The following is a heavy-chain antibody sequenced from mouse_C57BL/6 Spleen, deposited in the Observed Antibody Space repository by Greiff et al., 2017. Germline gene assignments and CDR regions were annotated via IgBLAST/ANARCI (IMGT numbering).Heavy chain of an antibody. V-gene: IGHV14-1*01. J-gene: IGHJ4*01. CDR1: GFNITDYY. CDR3: TTPYDYDGVYYAMDY. Sequence: VQLQQSGAELVRPGASVKLSCTASGFNITDYYMHWVKQRPEQGLEWIGRIDPGDGDTEYAPKFPGTATMTADTSSNTAYLQLSSLTAEDTAVYYCTTPYDYDGVYYAMDYWGQGTSVTVSS. CDR2: IDPGDGDT. D-gene: IGHD2-4*01.